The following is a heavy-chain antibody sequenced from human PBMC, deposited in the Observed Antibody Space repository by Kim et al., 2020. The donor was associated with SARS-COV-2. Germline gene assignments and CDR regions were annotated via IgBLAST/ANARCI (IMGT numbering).Heavy chain of an antibody. V-gene: IGHV3-33*06. J-gene: IGHJ4*02. CDR2: IWYDGSNK. Sequence: GGSLRLSCAASGFTFSSYGMHWVRQAPGKGLEWVAVIWYDGSNKYYADSVKGRFTISRDNSKNTLYLQMNSLRAEDTAVYYCAKGWMQLWSPFDYWGQGTMVTVSS. CDR3: AKGWMQLWSPFDY. CDR1: GFTFSSYG. D-gene: IGHD5-18*01.